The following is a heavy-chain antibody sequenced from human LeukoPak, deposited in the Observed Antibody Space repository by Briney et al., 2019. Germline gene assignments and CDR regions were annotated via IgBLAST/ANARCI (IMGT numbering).Heavy chain of an antibody. J-gene: IGHJ4*02. CDR1: GGSISSSSYY. Sequence: SETLSLTCTVSGGSISSSSYYWGWIRQPPGKGLEWIGSIYYSGSTYYNPSLKSRVTISVDTSKNQFSLKLSSVTAADTAVYYCARGVVAAAGRTFDFWGQGTLVTVSS. D-gene: IGHD6-13*01. CDR2: IYYSGST. CDR3: ARGVVAAAGRTFDF. V-gene: IGHV4-39*07.